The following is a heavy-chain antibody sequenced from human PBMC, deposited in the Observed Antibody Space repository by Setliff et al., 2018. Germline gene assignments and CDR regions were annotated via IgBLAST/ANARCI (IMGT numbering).Heavy chain of an antibody. V-gene: IGHV4-39*06. J-gene: IGHJ6*02. D-gene: IGHD3-3*01. CDR1: GGSIKDEDNY. CDR3: ASEVLQFLEWTQEPYGMDV. Sequence: KTSETLSLTCTVSGGSIKDEDNYWGWIRQPPGKGLEWIGTIYYRGATYNNPSLKRRLAISVDTSKNQFPLKLSSVTAADTAVYYCASEVLQFLEWTQEPYGMDVWGQGTTVTVSS. CDR2: IYYRGAT.